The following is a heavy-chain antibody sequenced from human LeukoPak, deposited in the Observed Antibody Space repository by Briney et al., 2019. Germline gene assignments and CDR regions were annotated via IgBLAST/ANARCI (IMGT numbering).Heavy chain of an antibody. CDR3: ARVIAAAGTGAFDI. V-gene: IGHV3-21*01. CDR1: GFIFSSYS. CDR2: ISSSSSYI. J-gene: IGHJ3*02. D-gene: IGHD6-13*01. Sequence: GGSLRLSCAASGFIFSSYSMSWVRQAPGKGLEWVSSISSSSSYIYYADSVKGRFTISRDNAKNSLYLQMNSLRAEDTAVYYCARVIAAAGTGAFDIWGQGTMVTVSS.